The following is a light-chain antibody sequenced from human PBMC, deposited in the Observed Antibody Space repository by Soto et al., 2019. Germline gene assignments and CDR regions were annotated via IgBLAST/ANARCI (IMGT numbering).Light chain of an antibody. CDR1: QTISSW. CDR2: KAS. J-gene: IGKJ1*01. V-gene: IGKV1-5*03. CDR3: QHYNSYSEA. Sequence: DIQMTHSPSTLSGSVVDRVTITCLASQTISSWLAWYQQKPGKAPKLLIYKASTLKSGVPSRFSGSGSGTEVTLTISSLQPDDVATYYCQHYNSYSEAVGQGTKVDIK.